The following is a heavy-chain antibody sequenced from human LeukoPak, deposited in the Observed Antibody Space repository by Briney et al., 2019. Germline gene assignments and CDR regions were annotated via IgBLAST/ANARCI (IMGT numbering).Heavy chain of an antibody. CDR3: ARDQSAAYYGENWFDP. CDR1: GYTFTSYY. J-gene: IGHJ5*02. Sequence: ASVKVSCKASGYTFTSYYMHWVRQAPGQGLEWMGIINPSGGSTSYAQKFQGRVTMTRDMSTSTVYMELSSLRSEDPAVYYCARDQSAAYYGENWFDPWGQGTLVTVSS. D-gene: IGHD1-26*01. CDR2: INPSGGST. V-gene: IGHV1-46*01.